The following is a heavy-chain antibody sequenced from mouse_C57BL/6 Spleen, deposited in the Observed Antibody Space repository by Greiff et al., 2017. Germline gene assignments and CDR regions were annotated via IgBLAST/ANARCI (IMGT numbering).Heavy chain of an antibody. J-gene: IGHJ2*01. Sequence: EVKLVESGGGLVKPGGSLKLSCAASGFTFSSYAMSWVRQTPEKRLEWVATISDGGSYTYYPDNVKGRFTISRDNAKNNLYLQMSHLKSEDTALYTWARDGGRGVLFDYWGQGTTLTVSS. V-gene: IGHV5-4*01. CDR1: GFTFSSYA. CDR3: ARDGGRGVLFDY. CDR2: ISDGGSYT.